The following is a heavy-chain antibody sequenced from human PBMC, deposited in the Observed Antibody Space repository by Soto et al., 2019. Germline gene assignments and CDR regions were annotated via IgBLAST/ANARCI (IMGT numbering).Heavy chain of an antibody. CDR3: TLGSWSAETFDI. Sequence: QVQLVQSGAEVKKPGSSVKVSCKASGGTFSTYTIIWVRQAPGQGLEWMGRILPMLEITNSAQRFQGRVTIPADKATSPAHQEMSSLGSEGTAVYYCTLGSWSAETFDIWGRGTMGTVSS. V-gene: IGHV1-69*02. J-gene: IGHJ3*02. CDR1: GGTFSTYT. CDR2: ILPMLEIT. D-gene: IGHD6-13*01.